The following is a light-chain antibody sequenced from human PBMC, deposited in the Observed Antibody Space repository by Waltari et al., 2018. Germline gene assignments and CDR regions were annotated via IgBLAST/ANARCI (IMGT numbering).Light chain of an antibody. J-gene: IGKJ1*01. CDR1: QSISNW. CDR3: QQTNSFPWT. CDR2: GAS. V-gene: IGKV1-12*01. Sequence: DIQMTQSPSSVSASVGDTVTLTCRTSQSISNWVAWYQQKPGKAPNLLIYGASSLQSGVPPRFGGSGSGTDFTLTISGLQPEDFAKYFCQQTNSFPWTFGQGTKVEVK.